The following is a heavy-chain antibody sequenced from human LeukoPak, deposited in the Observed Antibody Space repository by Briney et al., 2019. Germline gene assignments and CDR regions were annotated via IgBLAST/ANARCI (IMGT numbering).Heavy chain of an antibody. D-gene: IGHD3-3*01. Sequence: PGESLKISCKGSGYSFTSYWIGWVRQMPGKGLEWMGIIYPGDSDTRYSPSFQGQVTISADKSISTAYLQWSSLKASDTAMYYCARRRKLRFLNDPEGYYFDYWGQGTLVTVSS. CDR2: IYPGDSDT. V-gene: IGHV5-51*01. J-gene: IGHJ4*02. CDR1: GYSFTSYW. CDR3: ARRRKLRFLNDPEGYYFDY.